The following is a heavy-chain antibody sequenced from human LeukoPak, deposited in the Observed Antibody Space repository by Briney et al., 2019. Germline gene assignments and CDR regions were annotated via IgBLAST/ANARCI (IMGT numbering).Heavy chain of an antibody. J-gene: IGHJ4*02. V-gene: IGHV3-21*01. Sequence: GGSLRLSCAASGFTFTSYSMNWVRQAPGKGLEWVASTKSCSSYIYYADAVKGRFTISRDKAKNSLYLEMNSLRAEDTAVYYCARDACSSTNCYTFDYWGQGTLVTVSS. CDR2: TKSCSSYI. D-gene: IGHD2-2*02. CDR3: ARDACSSTNCYTFDY. CDR1: GFTFTSYS.